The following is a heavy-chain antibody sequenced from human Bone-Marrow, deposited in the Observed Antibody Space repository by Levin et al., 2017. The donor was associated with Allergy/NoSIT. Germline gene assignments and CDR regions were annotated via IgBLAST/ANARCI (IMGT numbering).Heavy chain of an antibody. Sequence: SETLSLTCAVYGGSFSGYYWSWIRQPPGKGLEWIGEINHSGSTNYNPSLKSRVTISVDTSKNQFSLKLSSVTAADTAVYYCARTRRDFWSGYWWFDPWGQGTLVTVSS. CDR2: INHSGST. D-gene: IGHD3-3*01. CDR1: GGSFSGYY. V-gene: IGHV4-34*01. J-gene: IGHJ5*02. CDR3: ARTRRDFWSGYWWFDP.